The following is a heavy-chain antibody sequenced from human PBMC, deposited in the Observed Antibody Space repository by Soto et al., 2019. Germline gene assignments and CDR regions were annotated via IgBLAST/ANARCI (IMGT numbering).Heavy chain of an antibody. CDR1: GGSISSSDYF. D-gene: IGHD1-7*01. V-gene: IGHV4-31*03. CDR2: IYDSGST. J-gene: IGHJ5*02. Sequence: PSETLSLTCTVAGGSISSSDYFWTWIRQHPGKGLEWIGYIYDSGSTYYNSSLKSRVTLSVDTSKNQFSLRLSSMTAADTAVYYCARSGLELLRFDPWGQGTLVTVSS. CDR3: ARSGLELLRFDP.